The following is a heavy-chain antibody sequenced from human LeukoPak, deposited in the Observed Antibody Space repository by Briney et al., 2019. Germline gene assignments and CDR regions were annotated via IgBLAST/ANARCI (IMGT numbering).Heavy chain of an antibody. Sequence: GGSLRLSCAASGFTVSDNYMTWVRQAPGKGLEWVSPIYAAGGTYFADSVRGRFTISRDNSKNTVYLQMNNLGVDDTAVYYCGSSNLLTGYYFLNFWGQGTLVTVSS. J-gene: IGHJ4*02. V-gene: IGHV3-66*01. CDR1: GFTVSDNY. CDR3: GSSNLLTGYYFLNF. CDR2: IYAAGGT. D-gene: IGHD3-9*01.